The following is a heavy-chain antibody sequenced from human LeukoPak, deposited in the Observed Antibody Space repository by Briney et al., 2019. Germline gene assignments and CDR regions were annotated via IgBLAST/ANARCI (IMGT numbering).Heavy chain of an antibody. CDR2: ISSSSSYI. Sequence: PGGSLRLSCAASGFTFSSYSMNWVRQAPGKGLDWVSSISSSSSYIYYADSVKGRFTISRDNAKNSLYLQMNSLRAEDTAVYYCASGYCSGGSCYNYFDYWGQGTLVTVSS. J-gene: IGHJ4*02. CDR1: GFTFSSYS. CDR3: ASGYCSGGSCYNYFDY. V-gene: IGHV3-21*01. D-gene: IGHD2-15*01.